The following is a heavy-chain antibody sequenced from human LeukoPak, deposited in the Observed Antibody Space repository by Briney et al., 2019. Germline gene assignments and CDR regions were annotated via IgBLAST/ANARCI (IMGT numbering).Heavy chain of an antibody. CDR1: GGTFSSYA. Sequence: ASVKVSCKASGGTFSSYAISWVRQAPGQGLEWMGGIIPIFGTANYAQKFQGRVTITADESTSTAYMELSSLRSEDTAVYYCARDDGCSSTSCYTNGYYGMDVRGQGTTVTVSS. J-gene: IGHJ6*02. D-gene: IGHD2-2*02. CDR2: IIPIFGTA. CDR3: ARDDGCSSTSCYTNGYYGMDV. V-gene: IGHV1-69*13.